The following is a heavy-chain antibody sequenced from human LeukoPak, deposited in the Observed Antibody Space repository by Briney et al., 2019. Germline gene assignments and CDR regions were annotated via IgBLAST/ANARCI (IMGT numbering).Heavy chain of an antibody. CDR3: ASGFRRWLQFPFDY. CDR1: GFTFSRSD. V-gene: IGHV4-34*01. CDR2: INHSGST. D-gene: IGHD5-24*01. Sequence: PGGSLRLSCEASGFTFSRSDMIWVRQPPGKGLEWIGEINHSGSTNYNPSLKSRVTISVDTSKNQFSLKLSSVTAADSAVYYCASGFRRWLQFPFDYWGQGTLVTVSS. J-gene: IGHJ4*02.